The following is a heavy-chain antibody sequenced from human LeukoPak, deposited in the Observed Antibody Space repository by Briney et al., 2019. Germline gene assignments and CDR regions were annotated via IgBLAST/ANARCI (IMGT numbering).Heavy chain of an antibody. D-gene: IGHD2-2*01. CDR1: GGSISSSSYY. J-gene: IGHJ4*02. CDR3: ARHVRAGYYFDY. Sequence: SETLSLTCTVSGGSISSSSYYWGWIRQPPGKGLEWIGSIYYSGSTYYNPSLKSRVTISVDTSKNQFSLKLSSVTAADTAVYYCARHVRAGYYFDYWGQGTLVTVPS. CDR2: IYYSGST. V-gene: IGHV4-39*01.